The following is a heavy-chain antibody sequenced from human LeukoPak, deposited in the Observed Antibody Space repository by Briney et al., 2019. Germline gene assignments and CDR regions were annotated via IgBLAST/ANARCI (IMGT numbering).Heavy chain of an antibody. D-gene: IGHD3-10*01. CDR1: GFTFNSYS. Sequence: GGSLRLSCAASGFTFNSYSMNWFRQAPGKGLEWVSSISSSSRFIYYADSVKGRFTISRDNSKNTLYLQMNSLKTEDTAVYYCTTDYTVPRRALPYYYGSGSYYNAYWGQGTLVTVSS. V-gene: IGHV3-21*03. CDR2: ISSSSRFI. J-gene: IGHJ4*02. CDR3: TTDYTVPRRALPYYYGSGSYYNAY.